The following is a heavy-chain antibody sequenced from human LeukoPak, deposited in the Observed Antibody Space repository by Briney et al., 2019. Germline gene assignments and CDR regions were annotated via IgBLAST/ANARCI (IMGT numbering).Heavy chain of an antibody. CDR1: GFTFSSYS. J-gene: IGHJ3*02. Sequence: PGGSLRLSCAASGFTFSSYSMSWVRQAPGKGLEWVSGINWNGGSTGYADSVKGRFTISRDNAKNSLYLQMNSLRAEDTALYHCARVLLSADVGAFDIWGQGTMVTVSS. CDR3: ARVLLSADVGAFDI. D-gene: IGHD2/OR15-2a*01. CDR2: INWNGGST. V-gene: IGHV3-20*01.